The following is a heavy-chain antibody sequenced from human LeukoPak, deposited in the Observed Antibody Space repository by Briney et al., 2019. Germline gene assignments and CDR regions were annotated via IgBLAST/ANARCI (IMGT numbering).Heavy chain of an antibody. D-gene: IGHD3-3*01. J-gene: IGHJ4*02. Sequence: TPSETLSLTCAVSGGSISSGGYSWSWIRQPPGKGLEWIGYIYHSGSTNYNPSLKSRVTISVDTSKNQFSLKLSSVTAADTAVYYCARAYYDFWSGYWPLYYYFDYWGQGTLVTVSS. CDR3: ARAYYDFWSGYWPLYYYFDY. CDR1: GGSISSGGYS. V-gene: IGHV4-30-2*01. CDR2: IYHSGST.